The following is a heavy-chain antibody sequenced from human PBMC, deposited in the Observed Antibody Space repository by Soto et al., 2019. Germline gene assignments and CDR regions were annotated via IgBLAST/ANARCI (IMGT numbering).Heavy chain of an antibody. CDR2: IYYSGST. D-gene: IGHD1-26*01. Sequence: SQTLSLTCTVSGGSISSGGYYWSWIRQHPGKGLEWIGYIYYSGSTYYNTSLKSRVTISVDTSKNQFSLKLSSVIAADTAVYYCARASGSPSFFDYWGQGTLVTVSS. CDR3: ARASGSPSFFDY. J-gene: IGHJ4*02. CDR1: GGSISSGGYY. V-gene: IGHV4-31*03.